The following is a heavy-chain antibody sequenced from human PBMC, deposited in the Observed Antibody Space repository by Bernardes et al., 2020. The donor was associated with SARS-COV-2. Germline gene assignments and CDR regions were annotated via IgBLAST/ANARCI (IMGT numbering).Heavy chain of an antibody. D-gene: IGHD3-3*01. CDR2: IYTSGST. V-gene: IGHV4-4*07. Sequence: SETLSLTCTVSGGSISSYYWSWIRQPAGKGLEWIGRIYTSGSTNYNPSLKSRVTMSVDTSKNQFSLKLSSLTAADTAVYYCAREETRLEVTIFGRVYYYYGMDVWGKGTTVTVSS. J-gene: IGHJ6*04. CDR1: GGSISSYY. CDR3: AREETRLEVTIFGRVYYYYGMDV.